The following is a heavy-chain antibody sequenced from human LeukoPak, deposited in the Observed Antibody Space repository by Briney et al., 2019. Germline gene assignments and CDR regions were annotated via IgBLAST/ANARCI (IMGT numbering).Heavy chain of an antibody. Sequence: PSETLSLTCTVSGGSISSGDYYWSWIRQPPGKGLEWIGYIYYSGSTYYNPSLKSRVTISVDTSKNQFSLKLSSVTAADTAVYYCARDTPRDLVDGSPSDFAFDIWGQGTMVTVSS. J-gene: IGHJ3*02. CDR1: GGSISSGDYY. CDR2: IYYSGST. CDR3: ARDTPRDLVDGSPSDFAFDI. D-gene: IGHD1-26*01. V-gene: IGHV4-31*03.